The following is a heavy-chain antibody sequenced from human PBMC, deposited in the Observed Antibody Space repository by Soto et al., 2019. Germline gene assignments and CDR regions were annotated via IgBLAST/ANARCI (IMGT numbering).Heavy chain of an antibody. Sequence: QVQLVQSGAEVKKPGSSVKVSCKASGGTFSTSTFTWVRQAPGQGLEWMGRTIPLLNVADYAQDFQGRVTTTADISTSTAYMELTSLKSKDTAVYYCARDSPIGSTYSGYDAIDSWGQGTLVTVSS. D-gene: IGHD5-12*01. CDR1: GGTFSTST. CDR2: TIPLLNVA. CDR3: ARDSPIGSTYSGYDAIDS. J-gene: IGHJ4*02. V-gene: IGHV1-69*08.